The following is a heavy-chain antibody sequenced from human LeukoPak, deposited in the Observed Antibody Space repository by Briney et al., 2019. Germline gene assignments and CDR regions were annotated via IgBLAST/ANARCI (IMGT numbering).Heavy chain of an antibody. CDR2: IKQDGSEK. D-gene: IGHD3-3*01. CDR3: ARLTIFGSYMDV. Sequence: PGGSLRLSCAASGFTFSSYSMNWVRQAPGKGLEWVANIKQDGSEKYSVDSVKGRFTISRDNAKNSLYLQMNSLRAEDTAVYYCARLTIFGSYMDVWGKGTTVTVSS. CDR1: GFTFSSYS. J-gene: IGHJ6*03. V-gene: IGHV3-7*01.